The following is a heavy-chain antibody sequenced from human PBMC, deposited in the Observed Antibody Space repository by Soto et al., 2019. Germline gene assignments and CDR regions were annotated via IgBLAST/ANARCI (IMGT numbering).Heavy chain of an antibody. CDR2: IDGRSDDT. V-gene: IGHV3-23*01. CDR3: GIRGTHPWAFEG. CDR1: GFTFSCYV. D-gene: IGHD3-16*01. J-gene: IGHJ4*03. Sequence: GGSLSLSCAASGFTFSCYVMSWVRQAPGKGLEWVSAIDGRSDDTYYAFSVKGRFSISRDNSNNRVYMQMNRLRAEDSAVYYCGIRGTHPWAFEGWGPGTPVTLFS.